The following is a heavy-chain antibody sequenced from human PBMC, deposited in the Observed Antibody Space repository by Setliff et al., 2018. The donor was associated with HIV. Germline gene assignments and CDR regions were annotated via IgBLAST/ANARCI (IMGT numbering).Heavy chain of an antibody. Sequence: PSETLSLTCAVYGGSFSDSHWNWVRQPPGKGLEWIGEVTHAGSTNYNPSVKSRVTMSVDTSKNQFSLKLNSVTAADTAVYYCARREGRSVSYWYFDLWGRGTLVTVSS. CDR2: VTHAGST. V-gene: IGHV4-34*01. CDR3: ARREGRSVSYWYFDL. D-gene: IGHD1-26*01. J-gene: IGHJ2*01. CDR1: GGSFSDSH.